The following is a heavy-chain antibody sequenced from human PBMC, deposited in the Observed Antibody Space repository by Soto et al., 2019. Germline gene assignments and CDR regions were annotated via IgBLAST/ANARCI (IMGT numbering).Heavy chain of an antibody. Sequence: QLQLQESGPGLVKPSETLSLTCTVSGGSISSTSYYWGWIRQPPGKGLEWIGSIYYSGSTYYNPSLKSRVTISVDTSKNLFSLKLSSVTAADTAVYYCASQGPDGDNFFDFDYWGQGTLVTVSS. CDR3: ASQGPDGDNFFDFDY. J-gene: IGHJ4*02. V-gene: IGHV4-39*02. D-gene: IGHD3-3*01. CDR1: GGSISSTSYY. CDR2: IYYSGST.